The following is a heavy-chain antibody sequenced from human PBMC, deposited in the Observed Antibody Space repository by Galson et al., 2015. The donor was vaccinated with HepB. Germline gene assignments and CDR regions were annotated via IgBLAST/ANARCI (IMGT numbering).Heavy chain of an antibody. J-gene: IGHJ4*02. D-gene: IGHD5-24*01. CDR3: ARSRDGYNYDPDY. V-gene: IGHV1-18*04. Sequence: SVKVSCKASGYTFTSYGISWVRQAPGQGLEWMGWISPYNGNTNYAQDFQGRVTMTTDTSTSTAYMELRSLRSDDTAVYYCARSRDGYNYDPDYWGQGTLVTVSS. CDR2: ISPYNGNT. CDR1: GYTFTSYG.